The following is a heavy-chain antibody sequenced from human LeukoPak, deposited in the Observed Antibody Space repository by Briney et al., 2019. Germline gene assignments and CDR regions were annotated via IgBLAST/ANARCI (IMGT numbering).Heavy chain of an antibody. D-gene: IGHD3-16*01. Sequence: SQTLSLTCAISGDSVSNKNTAWNWIRQSPSRGLEWLGRTYYRSKWHNTYAASVRSRITINPDTSKNQFSLQLNSVTPEDTAVYYCARDWGTLTDGFDIWGQGIMVIVSS. V-gene: IGHV6-1*01. J-gene: IGHJ3*02. CDR1: GDSVSNKNTA. CDR2: TYYRSKWHN. CDR3: ARDWGTLTDGFDI.